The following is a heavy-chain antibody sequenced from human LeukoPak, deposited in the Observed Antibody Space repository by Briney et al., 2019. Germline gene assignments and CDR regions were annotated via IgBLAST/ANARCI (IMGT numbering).Heavy chain of an antibody. D-gene: IGHD7-27*01. CDR3: ARDLPSTSNWELDY. Sequence: ASVKVSCKASGYIFTNYFMQWVRQAPGKGLEWMGRINPNGGGIIYEQNFQERVTMTREKYRNTDYMEMSRMRAEETAVYYCARDLPSTSNWELDYWGQGTPVTVSA. CDR1: GYIFTNYF. J-gene: IGHJ4*02. CDR2: INPNGGGI. V-gene: IGHV1-2*06.